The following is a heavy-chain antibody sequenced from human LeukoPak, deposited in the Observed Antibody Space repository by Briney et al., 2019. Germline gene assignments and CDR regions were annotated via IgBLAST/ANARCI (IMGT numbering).Heavy chain of an antibody. Sequence: SETLSLTCTVSGGSINTYYWSWIRRPPGKGLEWIGYIYYSGSAKYNPSLKSRVTISVDTSKNQFSLKLSSVTAADTAVYYCARSYGSGNYFDYWGQGTLVTVSS. CDR3: ARSYGSGNYFDY. CDR2: IYYSGSA. V-gene: IGHV4-59*01. J-gene: IGHJ4*02. CDR1: GGSINTYY. D-gene: IGHD3-10*01.